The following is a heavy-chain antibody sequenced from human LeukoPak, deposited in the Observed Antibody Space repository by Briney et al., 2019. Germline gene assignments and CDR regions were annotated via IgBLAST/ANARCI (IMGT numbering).Heavy chain of an antibody. J-gene: IGHJ4*02. D-gene: IGHD1-1*01. CDR2: IYYSGST. CDR1: GGYISSYY. V-gene: IGHV4-59*01. CDR3: ARQGQRRNPWYYFDY. Sequence: SETLSLTCTVSGGYISSYYWSWIRQPPGKGLEWIGYIYYSGSTNYNPSLKSRVTTSVDTSKNQFSLKLSSITAADTAVYYCARQGQRRNPWYYFDYWGQGALVTVSS.